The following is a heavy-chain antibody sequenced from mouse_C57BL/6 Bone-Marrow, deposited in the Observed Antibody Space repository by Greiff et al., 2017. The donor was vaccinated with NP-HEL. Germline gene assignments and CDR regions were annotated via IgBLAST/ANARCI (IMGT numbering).Heavy chain of an antibody. CDR2: IDPENGDT. D-gene: IGHD1-1*01. J-gene: IGHJ4*01. Sequence: VQLQQSGAELVRPGASVKLSCTVSGFNIKDDYMHWVKQRPEQGLEWIGWIDPENGDTAYASKFQGKATITADTSSNTSYRQLSSLTSEDTAVYYGTTGGSSPYAMDYWGQGTSVTVSS. CDR3: TTGGSSPYAMDY. V-gene: IGHV14-4*01. CDR1: GFNIKDDY.